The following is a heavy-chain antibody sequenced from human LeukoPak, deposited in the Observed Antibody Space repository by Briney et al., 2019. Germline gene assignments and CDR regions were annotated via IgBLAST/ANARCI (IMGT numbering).Heavy chain of an antibody. J-gene: IGHJ4*02. V-gene: IGHV3-33*01. CDR3: ARGGHYSSSSAADDY. CDR2: IWYDGSNK. D-gene: IGHD6-6*01. CDR1: GFTFSTYD. Sequence: PGGSLRLSCAASGFTFSTYDMHWVRQAPGKGLEWVAVIWYDGSNKYYADSVKGRFTISRDNSKNTLYLQMNSLRAEDTAVYYCARGGHYSSSSAADDYWGQGTLVTVSS.